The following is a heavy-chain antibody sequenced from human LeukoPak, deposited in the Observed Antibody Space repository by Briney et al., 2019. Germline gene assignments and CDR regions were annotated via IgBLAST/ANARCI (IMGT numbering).Heavy chain of an antibody. J-gene: IGHJ3*02. Sequence: GGSLRLSCAASGFTFTTYWMTWVRQAPGKGLEWVANIKQDGSEKYYVDSVKGRFTISRDNAKDSLYLQMNSLRAEDTAVYYCANTMMEAFDIWGQGTMVTVSS. CDR2: IKQDGSEK. CDR3: ANTMMEAFDI. V-gene: IGHV3-7*02. D-gene: IGHD3-22*01. CDR1: GFTFTTYW.